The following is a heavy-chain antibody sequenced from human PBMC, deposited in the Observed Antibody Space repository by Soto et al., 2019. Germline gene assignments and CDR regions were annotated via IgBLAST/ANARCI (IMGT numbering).Heavy chain of an antibody. V-gene: IGHV3-33*01. CDR2: IWYDGSNK. Sequence: QVQLVESGGGVVQPGRSLRLSCAASGFTFSSYGMHWVRQAPGKGLEWVAVIWYDGSNKYYADSVKGRFTISRDNSKNTLYLQMNSLSAEDTALYYCARDSPTNGYDDVWFDSWGQGTLVTVSS. J-gene: IGHJ5*01. D-gene: IGHD5-12*01. CDR3: ARDSPTNGYDDVWFDS. CDR1: GFTFSSYG.